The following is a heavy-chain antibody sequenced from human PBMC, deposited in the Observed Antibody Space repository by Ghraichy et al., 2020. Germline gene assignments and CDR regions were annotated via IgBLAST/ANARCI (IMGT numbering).Heavy chain of an antibody. V-gene: IGHV4-59*01. J-gene: IGHJ4*02. D-gene: IGHD6-19*01. CDR1: GGSISSYY. Sequence: SQTLSLTCTVSGGSISSYYWSWIRQPPGKGLEWIGYIYYSGSTNYNPSLKSRVTISVDTSKNQFSLKLSSVTAADTAVYYCARMKGIAVAGHFDYWGQGTLVTVSS. CDR3: ARMKGIAVAGHFDY. CDR2: IYYSGST.